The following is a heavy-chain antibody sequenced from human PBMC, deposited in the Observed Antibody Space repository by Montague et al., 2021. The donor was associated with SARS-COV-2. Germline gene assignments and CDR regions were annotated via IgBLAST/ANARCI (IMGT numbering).Heavy chain of an antibody. CDR2: ISSSTFSI. D-gene: IGHD3-3*01. CDR3: TRAGDRITVFGASEPNYTSYALDI. V-gene: IGHV3-48*02. CDR1: GFSFGRYS. J-gene: IGHJ6*02. Sequence: SLRLSCAASGFSFGRYSMNWVRQAPGKGLEWISYISSSTFSIYYADSVTGRFTISRDNANNSLYLHMNSLRDEDTAVYFCTRAGDRITVFGASEPNYTSYALDIWGQGTTVTVSS.